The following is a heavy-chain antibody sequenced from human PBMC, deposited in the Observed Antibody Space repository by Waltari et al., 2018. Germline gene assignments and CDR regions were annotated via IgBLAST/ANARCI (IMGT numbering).Heavy chain of an antibody. V-gene: IGHV1-2*06. J-gene: IGHJ4*02. CDR3: ASIAAAGNDY. CDR2: VKPHSGGT. CDR1: GYTFTGYY. D-gene: IGHD6-13*01. Sequence: QVQLVQSGAEVKKPGASVKVSCKASGYTFTGYYMHWVRQAPGHGREWMGRVKPHSGGTSYAQKFQCRVTMTRDTSISTASMELSRLRSDATAVYYCASIAAAGNDYWGQGTLVTVSS.